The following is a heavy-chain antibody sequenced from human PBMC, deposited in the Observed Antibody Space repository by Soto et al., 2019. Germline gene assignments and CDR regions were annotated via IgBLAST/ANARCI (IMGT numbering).Heavy chain of an antibody. V-gene: IGHV1-69*13. Sequence: SVKVSCKASGGTFSSYAISWVRQAPGQGLEWMGGIIPIFGTANYAQKFQGRVTITADESTSTAYMELSSPRSEDTAVYYCAPLGYCSGGSCYPGRDWFDPWGQGTLVTVSS. CDR1: GGTFSSYA. D-gene: IGHD2-15*01. J-gene: IGHJ5*02. CDR3: APLGYCSGGSCYPGRDWFDP. CDR2: IIPIFGTA.